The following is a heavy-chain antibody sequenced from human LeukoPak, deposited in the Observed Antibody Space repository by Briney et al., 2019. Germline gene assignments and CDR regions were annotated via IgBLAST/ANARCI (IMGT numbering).Heavy chain of an antibody. Sequence: SETQSLTCAFYGASFSGYYWRWIRQPPGKGLEWIGEINHSGITTYNPSLKSRVTISVDTSKKQFSLKLNSVTAADTAVYYCAISHKWLLLDYWGQGTLVTVSS. J-gene: IGHJ4*02. CDR1: GASFSGYY. D-gene: IGHD2-15*01. V-gene: IGHV4-34*01. CDR2: INHSGIT. CDR3: AISHKWLLLDY.